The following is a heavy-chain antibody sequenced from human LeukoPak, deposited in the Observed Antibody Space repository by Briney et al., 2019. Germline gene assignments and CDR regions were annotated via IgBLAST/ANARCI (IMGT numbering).Heavy chain of an antibody. CDR2: IYYSGST. CDR1: GGSISSYY. V-gene: IGHV4-59*01. J-gene: IGHJ4*02. D-gene: IGHD3-10*01. CDR3: AGGELLWFGELSAASY. Sequence: SETLSLTCTVSGGSISSYYWSWIRQPPGKGLEWIGYIYYSGSTNYNPSLKSRVTISVDTSKNQFSLKLSSVTAADTAVYYCAGGELLWFGELSAASYWGQGTLVTVS.